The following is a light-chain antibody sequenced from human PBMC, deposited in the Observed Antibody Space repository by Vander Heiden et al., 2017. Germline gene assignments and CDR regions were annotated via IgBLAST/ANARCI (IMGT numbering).Light chain of an antibody. J-gene: IGLJ3*02. CDR1: SSNIGAGYD. CDR3: QSYDSSLSGSV. CDR2: DNT. V-gene: IGLV1-40*01. Sequence: QSVLTQPRSVSGAPGQRVTISCTGSSSNIGAGYDVHWYQQLPGTAPKLLMYDNTNRPSGAPYRFSGSKSGTSASLAITGLQAEDEADYYCQSYDSSLSGSVFGGGTKLTVL.